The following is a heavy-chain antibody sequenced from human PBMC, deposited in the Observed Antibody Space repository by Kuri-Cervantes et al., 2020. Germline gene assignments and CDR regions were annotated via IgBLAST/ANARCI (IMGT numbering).Heavy chain of an antibody. CDR2: VNRDGSSP. V-gene: IGHV3-74*01. D-gene: IGHD1-26*01. CDR1: GFTFSSNW. Sequence: GGSLRLSCAASGFTFSSNWMHWVRQAPGMGLVWVSRVNRDGSSPSYADSVKGRFTISRDNAKNTLFLQMNSLRAEDTAVYYCARDSNSGSYYRFDFWGRGTLVTVSS. CDR3: ARDSNSGSYYRFDF. J-gene: IGHJ4*02.